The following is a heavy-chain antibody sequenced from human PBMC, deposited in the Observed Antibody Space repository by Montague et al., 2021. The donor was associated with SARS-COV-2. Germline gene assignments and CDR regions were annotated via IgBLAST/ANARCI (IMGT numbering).Heavy chain of an antibody. V-gene: IGHV4-34*01. CDR3: ARLGDGVVPSPILGVGPYYSYYYMDV. J-gene: IGHJ6*03. D-gene: IGHD3-10*01. CDR1: GGSFSTYS. Sequence: SETLSLTRAVHGGSFSTYSWKWIRQPPGKGLEWIGEIHHGGSTNYNPSLKSRVTIPADTSKNQFSLKLTSVAAADTAVYYCARLGDGVVPSPILGVGPYYSYYYMDVWGKGTTVTVSS. CDR2: IHHGGST.